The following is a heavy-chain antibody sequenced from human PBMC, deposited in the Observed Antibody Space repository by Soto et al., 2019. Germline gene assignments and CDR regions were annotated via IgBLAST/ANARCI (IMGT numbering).Heavy chain of an antibody. CDR1: GYIFTSHW. J-gene: IGHJ6*02. CDR3: ARALGNSPFSGMDV. Sequence: EVQLVQSGAEVKKPGESLKISCKGSGYIFTSHWIGWVRQMPGKGLEWMGIMYPGDSDIRYSPSFQGQVTMSADKSISTAYLQWGSLRASDTAIYYCARALGNSPFSGMDVWGQGTTVTVSS. D-gene: IGHD1-26*01. CDR2: MYPGDSDI. V-gene: IGHV5-51*01.